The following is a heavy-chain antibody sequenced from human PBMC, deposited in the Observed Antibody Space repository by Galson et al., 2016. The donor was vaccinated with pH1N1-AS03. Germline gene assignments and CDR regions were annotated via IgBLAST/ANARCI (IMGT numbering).Heavy chain of an antibody. D-gene: IGHD5-12*01. CDR2: ITSSSSMI. CDR3: ARDRKGYGSSFDY. Sequence: SLRLSCAASGFSFSSYGMNWVRQAPGKGLEWVSYITSSSSMIYYADSVKGRFIISIDNAKNSLYLHMKSLRAEDTAVYYCARDRKGYGSSFDYWGRGTLVSVSS. J-gene: IGHJ4*02. CDR1: GFSFSSYG. V-gene: IGHV3-48*01.